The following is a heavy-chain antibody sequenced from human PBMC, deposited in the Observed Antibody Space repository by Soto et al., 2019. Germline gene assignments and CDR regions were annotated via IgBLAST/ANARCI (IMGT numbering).Heavy chain of an antibody. V-gene: IGHV5-10-1*01. CDR1: GYNFTAFW. CDR2: IDPSDSYT. J-gene: IGHJ5*01. CDR3: ARVHKNWFDS. Sequence: VESLKISCKASGYNFTAFWIHWVRQMPGKVLEWLGKIDPSDSYTNYSPSFEGHVTISTDNSITTAYLQWSSLRASDTALYFCARVHKNWFDSWDQGTMFTVS.